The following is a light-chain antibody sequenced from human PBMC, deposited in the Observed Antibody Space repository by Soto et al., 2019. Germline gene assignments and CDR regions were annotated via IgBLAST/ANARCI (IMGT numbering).Light chain of an antibody. Sequence: DIRMTQSRSSLSASVGDRVTSACQASQDINKYLNWYQQKPGKAPKLLIYDASNLETGVPSTFSGSGSGTDFTFTISSLQPEDIATYFCQQYDTLPFTFGPGTKVDIK. V-gene: IGKV1-33*01. CDR2: DAS. CDR3: QQYDTLPFT. CDR1: QDINKY. J-gene: IGKJ3*01.